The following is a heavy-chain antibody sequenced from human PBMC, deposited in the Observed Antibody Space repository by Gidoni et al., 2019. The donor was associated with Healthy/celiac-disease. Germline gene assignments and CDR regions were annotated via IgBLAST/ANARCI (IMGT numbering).Heavy chain of an antibody. V-gene: IGHV3-48*02. J-gene: IGHJ3*02. CDR1: GFTFGSYS. Sequence: EVQLVESGVGLVQPGGSLRRYCAASGFTFGSYSRNWVRQAPGKGLEGVAYMSRSSSNIYYADAVKGRFTISRDNAKNSLYMQMNSLRDEDTAVYYCARDRGSGSYYGSAFDIWGQGTMVTVSS. CDR2: MSRSSSNI. CDR3: ARDRGSGSYYGSAFDI. D-gene: IGHD3-10*01.